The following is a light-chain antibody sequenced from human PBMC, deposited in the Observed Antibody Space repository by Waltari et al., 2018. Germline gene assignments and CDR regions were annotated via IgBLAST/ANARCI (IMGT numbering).Light chain of an antibody. CDR1: SSNIGSYY. J-gene: IGLJ3*02. V-gene: IGLV1-47*01. Sequence: QSVLTQPPSASGTPGQRVTISCSGSSSNIGSYYVSWYQQLPGTAPNLLISENKLRPSGVPYRFSGSKSGTSASLAISGLRSEDEADYYCATWDDRLSGRVFGGGTKLTVL. CDR2: ENK. CDR3: ATWDDRLSGRV.